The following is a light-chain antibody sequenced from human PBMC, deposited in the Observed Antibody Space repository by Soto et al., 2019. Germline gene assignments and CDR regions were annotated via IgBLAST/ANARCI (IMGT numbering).Light chain of an antibody. CDR3: QQYGTSPSST. CDR1: QSVRNNY. V-gene: IGKV3-20*01. J-gene: IGKJ5*01. Sequence: EIVLTQSPGTLSLSPGERATLSCRASQSVRNNYLAWYQQKPGQAPRLLIYGASSRATGISDRFSGSGSGTDFTLTISRLEPEDFAVYYCQQYGTSPSSTFGQGTRLEIK. CDR2: GAS.